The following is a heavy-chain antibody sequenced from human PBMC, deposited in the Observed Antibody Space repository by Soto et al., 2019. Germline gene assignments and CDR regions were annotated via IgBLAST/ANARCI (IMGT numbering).Heavy chain of an antibody. D-gene: IGHD2-15*01. V-gene: IGHV1-69*13. CDR1: GGTVSSYA. J-gene: IGHJ6*04. Sequence: SVKVSGKASGGTVSSYAISWVRQAPGQGLEWMGGIIPIFGTANYAQKFQGRVTITADESTSTAYMELSSLRSDDTAVSYCARDALGYCSGGSCYSPRDYYYGTDVWGKGTPVTDSS. CDR2: IIPIFGTA. CDR3: ARDALGYCSGGSCYSPRDYYYGTDV.